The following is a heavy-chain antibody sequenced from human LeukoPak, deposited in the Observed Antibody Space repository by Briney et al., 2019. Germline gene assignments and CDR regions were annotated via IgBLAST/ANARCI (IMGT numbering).Heavy chain of an antibody. D-gene: IGHD6-13*01. V-gene: IGHV3-7*01. Sequence: GSLRLSCAASGFTFSTYWMSWVRQAPGKGLEWVANIKQDGSEKYYVDSVKGRFTISRDNAKNSLYLQMNSLRAEDTAVYYCARGREQQQLAQYYFDYWGQGTLVTVSS. J-gene: IGHJ4*02. CDR2: IKQDGSEK. CDR1: GFTFSTYW. CDR3: ARGREQQQLAQYYFDY.